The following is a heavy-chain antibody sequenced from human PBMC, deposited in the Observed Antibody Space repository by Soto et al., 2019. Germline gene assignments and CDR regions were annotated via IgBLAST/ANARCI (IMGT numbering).Heavy chain of an antibody. CDR3: ARPTPYSSGWYKWRPFDY. D-gene: IGHD6-19*01. CDR2: MNPNSGNT. Sequence: ASVKVSCKASGYTFTSYDINWVRQATGQGLEWMGWMNPNSGNTGYAQKFQGRVTMTRNTSIRTAYMELSSLRSEDTAVYYCARPTPYSSGWYKWRPFDYWGQGTLVTVSS. J-gene: IGHJ4*02. CDR1: GYTFTSYD. V-gene: IGHV1-8*01.